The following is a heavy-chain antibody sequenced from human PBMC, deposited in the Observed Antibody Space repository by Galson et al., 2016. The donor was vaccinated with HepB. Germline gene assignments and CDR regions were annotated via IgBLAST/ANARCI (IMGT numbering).Heavy chain of an antibody. Sequence: LSLTCTVSGGSISSSSYYWGWVRQPPGKGLEWIGSIYYSGSTYYNPSLQSRVTISVDTSKNQFSLKMSSVTAADTAVYYCARRFRYTYGPPYGMDVWGQGTTVTVSS. CDR2: IYYSGST. D-gene: IGHD5-18*01. CDR1: GGSISSSSYY. J-gene: IGHJ6*02. CDR3: ARRFRYTYGPPYGMDV. V-gene: IGHV4-39*01.